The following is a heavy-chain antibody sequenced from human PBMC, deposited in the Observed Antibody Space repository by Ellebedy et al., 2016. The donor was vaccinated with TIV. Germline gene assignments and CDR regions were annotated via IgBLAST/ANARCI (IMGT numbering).Heavy chain of an antibody. V-gene: IGHV4-34*01. CDR1: GGSFRGYY. J-gene: IGHJ6*03. Sequence: SETLSLTCDVSGGSFRGYYWTWIRQAPGKGLEWIGEITQSGSTNSNPSLKSRFTISEDTSKNQFSLKIRSVTAADTAVYYCARGHRRVHSDGWFYLYYYMDVWGKGTTVTVSS. CDR2: ITQSGST. D-gene: IGHD6-19*01. CDR3: ARGHRRVHSDGWFYLYYYMDV.